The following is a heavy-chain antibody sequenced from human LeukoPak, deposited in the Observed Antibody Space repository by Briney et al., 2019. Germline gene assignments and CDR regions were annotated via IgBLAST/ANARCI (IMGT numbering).Heavy chain of an antibody. D-gene: IGHD6-19*01. J-gene: IGHJ4*02. V-gene: IGHV1-18*04. CDR3: ARHSGSGWQALGY. CDR1: GYTFSNYG. CDR2: TSYNGNT. Sequence: GASVKVSCKASGYTFSNYGISWVRQAPGLGLEWMGWTSYNGNTNYAQKFQDRATMTTDTSTTTAYMELRSLEFDDTAVYYCARHSGSGWQALGYWGQGTLVTVSS.